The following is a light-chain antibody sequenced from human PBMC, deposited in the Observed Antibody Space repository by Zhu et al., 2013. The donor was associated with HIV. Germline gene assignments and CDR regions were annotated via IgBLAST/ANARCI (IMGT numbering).Light chain of an antibody. J-gene: IGKJ3*01. CDR2: TAS. CDR3: QQSYSSPRT. CDR1: QTISSH. V-gene: IGKV1-39*01. Sequence: IQMTQSPSSLSASVGDRVTITCRASQTISSHLNWYLQKPGKAPKLLIYTASSLQSGVPLRFSGSGSGTDFTLTISSLQPEDFATYYCQQSYSSPRTFGPGTKVDFK.